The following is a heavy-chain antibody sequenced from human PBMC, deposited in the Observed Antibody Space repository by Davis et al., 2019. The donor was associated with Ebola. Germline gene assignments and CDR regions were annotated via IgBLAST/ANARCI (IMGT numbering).Heavy chain of an antibody. D-gene: IGHD2-15*01. CDR1: GFTFSSYW. Sequence: MPGGSLRLSCAASGFTFSSYWMSWVRQAPGKGLEWIGEINHSGSTNYNPSLKSRVTISVDTSKNQFSLKLSSVTAADTAVYYCARARSYCSGGSCYESWFDPWGQGTLVTVSS. CDR3: ARARSYCSGGSCYESWFDP. V-gene: IGHV4-34*01. CDR2: INHSGST. J-gene: IGHJ5*02.